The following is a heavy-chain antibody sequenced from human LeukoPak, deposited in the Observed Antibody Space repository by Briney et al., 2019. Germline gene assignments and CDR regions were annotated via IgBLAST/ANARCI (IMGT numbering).Heavy chain of an antibody. V-gene: IGHV1-46*01. CDR2: INPSGGSI. CDR3: ARVATIGSGWFDP. Sequence: ASVKVSCKASGYTFTGYYMHWVRQAPGQGLEWMGKINPSGGSISYAQKFQGRVTMTRDMSTSTVYMELSSLRSDDTAVYYCARVATIGSGWFDPWGQGTLVTVSS. D-gene: IGHD5-12*01. CDR1: GYTFTGYY. J-gene: IGHJ5*02.